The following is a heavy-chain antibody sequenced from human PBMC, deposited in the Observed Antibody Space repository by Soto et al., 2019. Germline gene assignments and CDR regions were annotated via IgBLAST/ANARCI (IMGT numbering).Heavy chain of an antibody. CDR1: GGSISSSSYY. CDR3: ARAENYGGAEDAFDI. J-gene: IGHJ3*02. D-gene: IGHD4-17*01. CDR2: IYYSGST. V-gene: IGHV4-39*01. Sequence: SSETLSLTCTVSGGSISSSSYYWGWIRQPPGKGLEWIGSIYYSGSTYYNPSLKSRVTISVDTSKNQFSLKLSSVTAADTAVYYCARAENYGGAEDAFDIWGQGTMVTV.